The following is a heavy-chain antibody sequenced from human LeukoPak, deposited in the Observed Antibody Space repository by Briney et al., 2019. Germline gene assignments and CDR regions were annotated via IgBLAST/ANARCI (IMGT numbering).Heavy chain of an antibody. CDR2: ISSSSSYI. CDR1: GFTFSSYS. CDR3: AKSRRLVSGDASDI. V-gene: IGHV3-21*04. D-gene: IGHD6-19*01. J-gene: IGHJ3*02. Sequence: GGSLRLSCAASGFTFSSYSMNWVRQAPGKGLEWVSSISSSSSYIYYADSVKGRFTISRDNAKNSLYLQMNSLRAEDTALYYCAKSRRLVSGDASDIWGQGTMVTVSS.